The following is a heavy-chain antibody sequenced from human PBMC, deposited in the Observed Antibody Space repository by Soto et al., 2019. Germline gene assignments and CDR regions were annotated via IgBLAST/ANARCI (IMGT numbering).Heavy chain of an antibody. CDR3: ARDLHDILTGYPYDAFDI. CDR2: ISAYNGHT. D-gene: IGHD3-9*01. J-gene: IGHJ3*02. CDR1: GYTFTSYG. V-gene: IGHV1-18*01. Sequence: QVQLVQSGAEVKKPGASVKVSCKASGYTFTSYGIGWVRQAPGQGLEWMGWISAYNGHTNSAQKLQGRVTMTTDTSTSTAYMEVRSLRSDDTAVYYCARDLHDILTGYPYDAFDIWGQGTMVTVSS.